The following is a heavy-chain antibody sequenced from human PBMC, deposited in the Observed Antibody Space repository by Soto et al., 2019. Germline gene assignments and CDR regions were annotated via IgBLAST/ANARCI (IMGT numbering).Heavy chain of an antibody. V-gene: IGHV3-48*01. J-gene: IGHJ4*02. CDR1: GFTFSSYS. CDR2: ISSSSSTI. Sequence: EVQLVESGGGLVQPGGSLRLSCAASGFTFSSYSMNWVRQAPGKGLEWVSYISSSSSTIYYADSVKGRFTISRDNAKNSLYLQVNSLRAEDTAVYYSARGRYSSGWFFDWGQGTLVTVSS. CDR3: ARGRYSSGWFFD. D-gene: IGHD6-19*01.